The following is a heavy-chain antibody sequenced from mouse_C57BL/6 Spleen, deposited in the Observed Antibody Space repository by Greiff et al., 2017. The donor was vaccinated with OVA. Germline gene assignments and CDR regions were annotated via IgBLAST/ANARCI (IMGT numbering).Heavy chain of an antibody. D-gene: IGHD1-1*02. Sequence: QVHVKQSGAELARPGASVKLSCKASGYTFTSYGISWVKQRTGQGLEWIGEIYPRSGNTYYNEKFKGKATLTADKSSSTAYMELRSLTSEDSAVYFCARLVGRGDYFDYWGQGTTLTVSS. CDR3: ARLVGRGDYFDY. CDR2: IYPRSGNT. J-gene: IGHJ2*01. V-gene: IGHV1-81*01. CDR1: GYTFTSYG.